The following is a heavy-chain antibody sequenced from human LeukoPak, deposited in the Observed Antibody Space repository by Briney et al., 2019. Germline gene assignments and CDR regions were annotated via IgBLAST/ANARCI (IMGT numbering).Heavy chain of an antibody. CDR2: INHSGST. J-gene: IGHJ5*02. D-gene: IGHD6-19*01. Sequence: WETLSLTCAVYGGSFSGYYWSWIRQPPGKGLEWIGEINHSGSTNYNPSLKSRVTISVDTSKNQFSLKLSSVTAADTAVYYCARQEASSGWYISGWFDPWGQGTLVTVSS. CDR1: GGSFSGYY. V-gene: IGHV4-34*01. CDR3: ARQEASSGWYISGWFDP.